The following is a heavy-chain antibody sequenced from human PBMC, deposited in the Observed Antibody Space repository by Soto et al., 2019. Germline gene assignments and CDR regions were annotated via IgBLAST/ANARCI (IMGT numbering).Heavy chain of an antibody. D-gene: IGHD5-12*01. CDR1: GFTFSSYG. CDR3: VRAAGYSGNDYVYYYGMDV. J-gene: IGHJ6*02. V-gene: IGHV3-33*01. Sequence: QVQLVESGGGVVQPGRSLRLSCAASGFTFSSYGMHWVXQAXXXXXGWVALVWYEGGNKYYADYVKGRFTISRDNSKXTLXXXXXXXRXXXTXXYYCVRAAGYSGNDYVYYYGMDVWGQGTTVTVSS. CDR2: VWYEGGNK.